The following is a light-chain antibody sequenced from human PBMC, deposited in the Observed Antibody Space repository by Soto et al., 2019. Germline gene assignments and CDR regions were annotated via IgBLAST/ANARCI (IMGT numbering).Light chain of an antibody. CDR1: QSISTW. CDR2: GAS. J-gene: IGKJ1*01. V-gene: IGKV1-5*01. Sequence: DIQMTQSPSTLSASAGDRVTTTCRASQSISTWLAWYQQKPGKAPKLLIYGASSLASGVPSRFSGSGSGTEFTLTISSLQPDDFATYYCQQHNGYSERMFGQGTKVDI. CDR3: QQHNGYSERM.